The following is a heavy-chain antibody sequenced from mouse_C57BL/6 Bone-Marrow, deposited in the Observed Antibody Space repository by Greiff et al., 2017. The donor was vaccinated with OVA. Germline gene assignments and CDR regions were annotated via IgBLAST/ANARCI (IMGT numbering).Heavy chain of an antibody. J-gene: IGHJ3*01. CDR3: ARGAGQLRPAWFAY. V-gene: IGHV5-17*01. Sequence: EVKLQESGGGLVKPGGSLKLSCAASGFTFSDYGMHWVRQAPEKGLEWVAYISSGSSTIYYADTVKGRFTISRDNAKNTLFLQMTSLRSEDTAMYYCARGAGQLRPAWFAYWGQGTLVTVSA. CDR1: GFTFSDYG. CDR2: ISSGSSTI. D-gene: IGHD3-2*02.